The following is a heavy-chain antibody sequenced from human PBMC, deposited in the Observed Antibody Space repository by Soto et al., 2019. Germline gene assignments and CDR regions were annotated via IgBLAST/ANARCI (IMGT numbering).Heavy chain of an antibody. CDR2: LYHIGST. V-gene: IGHV4-38-2*02. CDR3: RSSTSCYDESCVDV. CDR1: GYSISSGNY. D-gene: IGHD2-2*01. J-gene: IGHJ6*02. Sequence: SETLSLTCTVSGYSISSGNYWAWIRQPPGRGLEWIGSLYHIGSTHYNTSLKSRVTISVDTSKNHFSLELSSVTAADTAIYYCRSSTSCYDESCVDVWGQGTMVTV.